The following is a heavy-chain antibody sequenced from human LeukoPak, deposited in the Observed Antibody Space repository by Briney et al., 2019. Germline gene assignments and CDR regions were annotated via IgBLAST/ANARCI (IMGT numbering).Heavy chain of an antibody. CDR2: IGVDGGIT. D-gene: IGHD5-24*01. J-gene: IGHJ2*01. CDR1: GFTFSTYD. V-gene: IGHV3-23*01. CDR3: AKTIPFWYFDL. Sequence: GGSLRLSCAASGFTFSTYDVSWVRQAPTKGLEWVSAIGVDGGITYADSVKGRFTISRDNSKNTLYLQTNSLRAEDTAIYYCAKTIPFWYFDLWGHGTLVTVSS.